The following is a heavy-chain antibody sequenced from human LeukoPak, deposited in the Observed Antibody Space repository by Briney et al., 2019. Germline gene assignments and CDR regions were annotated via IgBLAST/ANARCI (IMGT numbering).Heavy chain of an antibody. CDR1: GFTFSSYA. CDR3: AKETSRGRSIAVAGTELDY. Sequence: GGSLRLSCAASGFTFSSYAMSWVRQAPGKGLEWVSAISGSGGSTYYADSVKGRFTISRDNSKNTLYLQMNSLRAEDTAVYYCAKETSRGRSIAVAGTELDYWGQGTLVTVSS. J-gene: IGHJ4*02. CDR2: ISGSGGST. V-gene: IGHV3-23*01. D-gene: IGHD6-19*01.